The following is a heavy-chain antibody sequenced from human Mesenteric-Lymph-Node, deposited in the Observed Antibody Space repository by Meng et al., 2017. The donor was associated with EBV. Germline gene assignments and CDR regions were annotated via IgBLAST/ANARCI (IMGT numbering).Heavy chain of an antibody. CDR1: GDSLTSTNW. J-gene: IGHJ4*02. V-gene: IGHV4-4*02. CDR2: IFHSGIT. Sequence: QGQLPGSGPGLVKASGTLSLTCAVSGDSLTSTNWWSWVRQPPGKGLEWIGEIFHSGITNYNPSLKSRITLSVDKSKNLFSLNLSSVTAADTAVYFCARRREYSSGWPIDYWGQGTLVTVPS. CDR3: ARRREYSSGWPIDY. D-gene: IGHD6-19*01.